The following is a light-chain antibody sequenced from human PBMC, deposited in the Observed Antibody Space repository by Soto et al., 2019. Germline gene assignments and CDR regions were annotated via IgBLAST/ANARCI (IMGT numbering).Light chain of an antibody. Sequence: DIQMTQSPSSLSASLGDRVTITCRASQGISNYLALYQQKPGKVPNLLIYGASTLHSGVPSRFSGRGSGTDFTLVISSLQPEDVATYYCQKYDGAPFTFGGGTTVEI. CDR2: GAS. J-gene: IGKJ4*01. CDR3: QKYDGAPFT. CDR1: QGISNY. V-gene: IGKV1-27*01.